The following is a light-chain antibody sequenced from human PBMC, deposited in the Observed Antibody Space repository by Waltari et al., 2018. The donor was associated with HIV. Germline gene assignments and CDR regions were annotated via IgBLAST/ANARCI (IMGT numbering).Light chain of an antibody. CDR3: QSYDSSLSGVL. CDR2: DIT. V-gene: IGLV1-40*01. CDR1: SSNIGAGYE. J-gene: IGLJ2*01. Sequence: QSVLTQPPSVSGAPGQRVTISCTGSSSNIGAGYEVHWYQQLPGTGPKILIFDITNRPSGVPDRFSGSKSGTSASLAISGLQAEDEANYYCQSYDSSLSGVLFGGGTKLTVL.